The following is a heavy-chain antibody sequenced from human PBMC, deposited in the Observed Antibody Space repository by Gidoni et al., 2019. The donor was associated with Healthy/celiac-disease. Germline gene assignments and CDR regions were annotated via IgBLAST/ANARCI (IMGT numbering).Heavy chain of an antibody. J-gene: IGHJ6*03. Sequence: QVQLVESGGGVVQPGRSLRLSCAASGFTFSSYGMHWVRQAPGKGLEWVAVISYDGSNKYYADSVKGRFTISRDNSKNTLYLQMNSLRAEDTAVYYCAKDPRKYSYYYYMDVWGKGTTVTVSS. CDR3: AKDPRKYSYYYYMDV. D-gene: IGHD5-12*01. V-gene: IGHV3-30*18. CDR1: GFTFSSYG. CDR2: ISYDGSNK.